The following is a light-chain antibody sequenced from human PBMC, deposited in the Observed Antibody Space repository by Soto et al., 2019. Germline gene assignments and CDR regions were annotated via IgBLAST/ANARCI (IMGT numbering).Light chain of an antibody. J-gene: IGLJ1*01. CDR3: CSYAGGNTYV. CDR1: SSDVGSYNL. V-gene: IGLV2-23*02. Sequence: QSALTQPASVSGSPGQSITFSCTGTSSDVGSYNLVSWYQHHPAKAPKVMIYEVSKRPSGVSNRSTGSKSGNTASLTISGLQAEDEADYYCCSYAGGNTYVFGTGTKVTVL. CDR2: EVS.